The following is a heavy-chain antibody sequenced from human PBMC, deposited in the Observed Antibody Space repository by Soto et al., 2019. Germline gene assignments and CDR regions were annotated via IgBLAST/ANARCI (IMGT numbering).Heavy chain of an antibody. CDR2: IYPGDSDT. D-gene: IGHD2-21*01. V-gene: IGHV5-51*01. CDR1: GYSFTSYW. Sequence: GESLKISCKGSGYSFTSYWIGWVRQMPGKGLEWMGIIYPGDSDTRNSPSFQGQVTISADKSISTAYLQWSSLKASDTAMYYCARTRGELTDYYYMDVWGKGTTVTVSS. J-gene: IGHJ6*03. CDR3: ARTRGELTDYYYMDV.